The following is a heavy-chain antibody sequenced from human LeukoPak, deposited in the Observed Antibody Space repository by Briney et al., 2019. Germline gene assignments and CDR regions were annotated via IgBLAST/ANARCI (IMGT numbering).Heavy chain of an antibody. CDR2: IRYDGSNK. CDR1: GFTFSSYG. V-gene: IGHV3-30*02. D-gene: IGHD3-22*01. CDR3: ARDLGQYYDTSDNWFDP. J-gene: IGHJ5*02. Sequence: GGSLRLSCAASGFTFSSYGMHWVRQAPGKGLEWVAIIRYDGSNKNYADSVKGRFTISRDNSKNTLYLQMNSLRAEDTAVYYCARDLGQYYDTSDNWFDPWGQGTLVTVSS.